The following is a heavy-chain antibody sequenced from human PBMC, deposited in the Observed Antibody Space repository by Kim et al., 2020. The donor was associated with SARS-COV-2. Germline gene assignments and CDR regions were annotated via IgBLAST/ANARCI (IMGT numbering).Heavy chain of an antibody. D-gene: IGHD3-9*01. J-gene: IGHJ6*03. CDR2: IIPILGIA. CDR3: ARVGGYDILTGPSYYYYYMDV. V-gene: IGHV1-69*04. Sequence: SVKVSCKASGGTFSSYAISWVRQAPGQGLEWMGRIIPILGIANYAQKFQGRVTLTADKSTSTAYMELRSLRSEDTAVYYCARVGGYDILTGPSYYYYYMDVWGEGTTVTVSS. CDR1: GGTFSSYA.